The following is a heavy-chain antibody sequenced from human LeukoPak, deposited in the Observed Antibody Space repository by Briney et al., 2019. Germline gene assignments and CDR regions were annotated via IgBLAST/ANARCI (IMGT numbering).Heavy chain of an antibody. CDR3: AKATVQYIPGEIDY. CDR1: GFTFGTYN. D-gene: IGHD1-1*01. V-gene: IGHV3-23*01. CDR2: ISGSGGST. Sequence: TGGSLRLSCAASGFTFGTYNIHWVRQAPGKRLEWVSAISGSGGSTFYADSVKGRFTISRDNSKNTLYLQMNSLRADDTAVYYCAKATVQYIPGEIDYWGQGTLVTVSS. J-gene: IGHJ4*02.